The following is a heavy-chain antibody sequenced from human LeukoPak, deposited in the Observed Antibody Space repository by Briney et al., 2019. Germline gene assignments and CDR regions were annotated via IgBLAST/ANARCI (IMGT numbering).Heavy chain of an antibody. Sequence: SENLSLNCTVSGASIRSHYWSWLRQPPGKELEWIGYMYYSGNSNYNPALKSRVTISVDTSKNQFSLKMISVTAADTAIYYCARRSRGGGFHALGQGSLVTVSS. CDR2: MYYSGNS. J-gene: IGHJ5*02. CDR3: ARRSRGGGFHA. CDR1: GASIRSHY. V-gene: IGHV4-59*11. D-gene: IGHD1-26*01.